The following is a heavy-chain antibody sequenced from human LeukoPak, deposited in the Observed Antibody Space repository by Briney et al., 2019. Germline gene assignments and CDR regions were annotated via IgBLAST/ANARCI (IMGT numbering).Heavy chain of an antibody. CDR1: GFTFSSYW. CDR3: ARSFSDCSGGSCYFDY. CDR2: INSDGSST. Sequence: GGSLRLSCAASGFTFSSYWMHWVRQAPGKGLVWVSRINSDGSSTSYADSVKGRFTISRDNAKNTLYLQMNSLRAEDTAVYYCARSFSDCSGGSCYFDYWGQGTLVTVSS. D-gene: IGHD2-15*01. V-gene: IGHV3-74*01. J-gene: IGHJ4*02.